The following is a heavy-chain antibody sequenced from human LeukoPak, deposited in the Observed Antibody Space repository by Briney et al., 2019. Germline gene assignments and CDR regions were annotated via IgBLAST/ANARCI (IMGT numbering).Heavy chain of an antibody. CDR2: INPSGGSP. CDR3: ARDMGPYDSSGYYNDY. V-gene: IGHV1-46*01. CDR1: GYTFTSYY. Sequence: ASVKVSCKASGYTFTSYYMHGVRQAPGQGLEWMGIINPSGGSPSTAQKFQGRVTLTRDTSTSTVYMELRSLRSQDTAVYYCARDMGPYDSSGYYNDYWGQGTLVTV. J-gene: IGHJ4*02. D-gene: IGHD3-22*01.